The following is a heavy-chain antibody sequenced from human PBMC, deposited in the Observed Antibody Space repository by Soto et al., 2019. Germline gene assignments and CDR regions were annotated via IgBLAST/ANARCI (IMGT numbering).Heavy chain of an antibody. CDR3: ARHESTVTTFMDWFDP. CDR2: IDYSGST. D-gene: IGHD4-17*01. J-gene: IGHJ5*02. Sequence: SETLSLTCTVSGGSISSSSYYWGWIRQPPGKGLEWIGSIDYSGSTYYNPSLKSRVTISVDTSKNRFSLKLSSVTAADTAVYYCARHESTVTTFMDWFDPWGQGTLVTVSS. CDR1: GGSISSSSYY. V-gene: IGHV4-39*01.